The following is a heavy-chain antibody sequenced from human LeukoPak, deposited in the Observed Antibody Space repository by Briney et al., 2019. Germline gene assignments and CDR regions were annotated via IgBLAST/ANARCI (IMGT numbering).Heavy chain of an antibody. CDR2: IIPIFGTA. CDR1: GGTFSSYA. Sequence: ASVKVSCKASGGTFSSYAISWVRQAPGQGLEWMGGIIPIFGTANYAQKFQGRVTTTTDESTSTAYMELSSLRSEDTAVYYCARVVGWELLPFWFDPWGQGTLVTVSS. V-gene: IGHV1-69*05. D-gene: IGHD1-26*01. CDR3: ARVVGWELLPFWFDP. J-gene: IGHJ5*02.